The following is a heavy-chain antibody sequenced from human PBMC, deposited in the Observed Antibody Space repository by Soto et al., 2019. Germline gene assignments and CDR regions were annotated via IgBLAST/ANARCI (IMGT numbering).Heavy chain of an antibody. Sequence: ASVKVSCKASGYTFTSYSISWVRQAPGQGLEWMGWINVYNGNTKYAQKFQGRVTMTTDTSTSTVYMELRSLSSDDTAVYYCARDLTMVRGVQTVWGQGTLVTVSS. J-gene: IGHJ4*02. CDR3: ARDLTMVRGVQTV. V-gene: IGHV1-18*01. CDR1: GYTFTSYS. D-gene: IGHD3-10*01. CDR2: INVYNGNT.